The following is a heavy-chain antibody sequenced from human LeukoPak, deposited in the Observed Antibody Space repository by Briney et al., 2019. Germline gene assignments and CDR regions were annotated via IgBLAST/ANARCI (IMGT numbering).Heavy chain of an antibody. Sequence: PSETLSLTCTVSGGSISSSSYYWGWIRQPPGTGLEWLGSIYYSGSTYYNPSLKSRVTISVDTSKNQFSLKLSSVTAADTAVYYCARHSGGRKQHPWAVVGRYYMDVWGKGTTVTISS. CDR2: IYYSGST. CDR1: GGSISSSSYY. D-gene: IGHD2-15*01. J-gene: IGHJ6*03. V-gene: IGHV4-39*01. CDR3: ARHSGGRKQHPWAVVGRYYMDV.